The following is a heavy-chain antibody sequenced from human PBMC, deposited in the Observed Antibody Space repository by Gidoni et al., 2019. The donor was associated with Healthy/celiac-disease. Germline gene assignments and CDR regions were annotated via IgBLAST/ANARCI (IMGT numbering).Heavy chain of an antibody. J-gene: IGHJ4*02. Sequence: EVQLVESGGGLVKPGGSLSLSCAASGFTFSSYSMNWVRQAPGKGLEWVSSISSSSSYIYYADSVKGRFTISRDNAKNSLYLQMNSLRAEDTAVYYCARAPSRVSGYDWYYFDYWGQGTLVTVSS. CDR1: GFTFSSYS. D-gene: IGHD5-12*01. V-gene: IGHV3-21*01. CDR2: ISSSSSYI. CDR3: ARAPSRVSGYDWYYFDY.